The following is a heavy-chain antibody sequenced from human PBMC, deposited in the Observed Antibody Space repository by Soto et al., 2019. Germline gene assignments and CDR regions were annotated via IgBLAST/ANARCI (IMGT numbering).Heavy chain of an antibody. J-gene: IGHJ4*02. D-gene: IGHD4-17*01. CDR3: ARGEAGYGDYVGWYYFDY. CDR2: MNPNSGNT. V-gene: IGHV1-8*01. Sequence: ASVKVSCKASGYTFTSYYINWVRQATGQGLEWMGWMNPNSGNTGYAQKFQGRVTMTRNTSISTAYMELSSLRSEDTAVYYCARGEAGYGDYVGWYYFDYWGQGTLVTVSS. CDR1: GYTFTSYY.